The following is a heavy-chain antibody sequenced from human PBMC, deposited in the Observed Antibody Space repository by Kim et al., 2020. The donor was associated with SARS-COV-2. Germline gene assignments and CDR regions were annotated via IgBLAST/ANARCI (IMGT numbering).Heavy chain of an antibody. Sequence: SETLSLTCAVYGGSFSGYYWSWIRQPPGKGLEWIGEINHSGSTNYNPSLKSRVTISVDTSKNQFSLKLSSVTAADTAVYYCARGKSAGTTEFDYWGQGTLVTVSS. CDR3: ARGKSAGTTEFDY. J-gene: IGHJ4*02. CDR1: GGSFSGYY. V-gene: IGHV4-34*01. CDR2: INHSGST. D-gene: IGHD1-1*01.